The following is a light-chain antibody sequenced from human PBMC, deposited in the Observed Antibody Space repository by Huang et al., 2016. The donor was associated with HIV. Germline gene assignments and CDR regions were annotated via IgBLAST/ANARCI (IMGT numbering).Light chain of an antibody. CDR3: QQYGSLGA. CDR2: GAS. J-gene: IGKJ2*01. V-gene: IGKV3-20*01. CDR1: QTVSATY. Sequence: EIVLTQSPGTLSLSPGERATLSCRASQTVSATYLAWYQQKPGPAPRLRIYGASSRATGIPDRFSGSGSGTDFTLTISRLEPDDFAVYYCQQYGSLGAFGQGTKLEIK.